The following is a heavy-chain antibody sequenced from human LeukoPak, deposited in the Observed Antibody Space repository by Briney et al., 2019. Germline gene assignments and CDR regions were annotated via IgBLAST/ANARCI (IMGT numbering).Heavy chain of an antibody. CDR1: GYTFTSYA. J-gene: IGHJ5*02. Sequence: ASVKVSCKASGYTFTSYAMNWVRQAPGQGLEWMGWINTNTGNPTYAQGFTGRFVFSLDTSVSTAYLQISSLKAEDTAVYYCARDRRRIVVVVAAKTSXXDPXXXRTXVTVSS. V-gene: IGHV7-4-1*02. D-gene: IGHD2-15*01. CDR2: INTNTGNP. CDR3: ARDRRRIVVVVAAKTSXXDP.